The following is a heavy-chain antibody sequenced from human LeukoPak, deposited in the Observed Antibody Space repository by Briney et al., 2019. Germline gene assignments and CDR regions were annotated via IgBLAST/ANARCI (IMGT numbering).Heavy chain of an antibody. CDR3: ATASPYYYDSSGYLVAFDI. J-gene: IGHJ3*02. D-gene: IGHD3-22*01. CDR2: INPNSGGT. V-gene: IGHV1-2*02. Sequence: ASVKVSCKASGYTFTGDYMYWVRQAPGQGLEWMGWINPNSGGTKYAQKFQGRVTMTRDTSISTAYMELSRLRSDDTAVYYCATASPYYYDSSGYLVAFDIWGQGTMVTVSS. CDR1: GYTFTGDY.